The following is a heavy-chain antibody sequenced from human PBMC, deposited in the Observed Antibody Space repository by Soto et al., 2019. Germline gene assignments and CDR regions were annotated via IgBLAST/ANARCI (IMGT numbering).Heavy chain of an antibody. Sequence: QITLKESGPTLVKPTQTLTLTCTFSGFSLSTSGVGVGWSRQPPGKALEWLALIYWNDDKRSSPSLKSRLTITKDTAKNQVVLTMTNMHPVDTATYYCAHRRGLYYYGSGTEEGWFDPWGQGTLVTVSS. J-gene: IGHJ5*02. V-gene: IGHV2-5*01. CDR2: IYWNDDK. CDR3: AHRRGLYYYGSGTEEGWFDP. D-gene: IGHD3-10*01. CDR1: GFSLSTSGVG.